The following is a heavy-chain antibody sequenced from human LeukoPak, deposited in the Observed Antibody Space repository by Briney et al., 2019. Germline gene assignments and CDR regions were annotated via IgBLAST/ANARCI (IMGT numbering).Heavy chain of an antibody. J-gene: IGHJ4*02. D-gene: IGHD5-18*01. Sequence: SETLSLTCAVSGYSISRGHYWGWIRQPPGKGLEWIGKIYYSGNTNYNPSLKSRVTISVDTSKNQFSLKLSSVTAADTAVYYCARVRGYSYDSSDFDYWGQGTLVTVSS. CDR2: IYYSGNT. CDR3: ARVRGYSYDSSDFDY. CDR1: GYSISRGHY. V-gene: IGHV4-38-2*01.